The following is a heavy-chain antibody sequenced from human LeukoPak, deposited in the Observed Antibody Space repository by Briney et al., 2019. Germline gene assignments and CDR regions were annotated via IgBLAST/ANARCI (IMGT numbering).Heavy chain of an antibody. D-gene: IGHD3-10*01. CDR2: INHSGST. V-gene: IGHV4-34*01. CDR1: GGSFSGYY. J-gene: IGHJ2*01. CDR3: ASSYYYAFDL. Sequence: SQTLSLTCAVYGGSFSGYYWSWTRQPPGKGLEWIGEINHSGSTNYNPSLKSRVTISVDTSKNQFSLKLSSVTAGDTAVYYCASSYYYAFDLWGRGTLVTVSP.